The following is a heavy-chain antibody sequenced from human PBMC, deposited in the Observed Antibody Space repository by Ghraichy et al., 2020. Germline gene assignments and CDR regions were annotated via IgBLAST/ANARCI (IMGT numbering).Heavy chain of an antibody. D-gene: IGHD3-10*01. CDR1: GFSFSSHW. J-gene: IGHJ3*02. V-gene: IGHV3-7*03. CDR3: AREPEFSAFDI. CDR2: INPDGSTK. Sequence: GGSLRLSCAASGFSFSSHWMTWVRQAPGRGLEFVANINPDGSTKSYVDSVKGRFTISRDNAKNSLFLQMNSLRAEDTALYYCAREPEFSAFDIWGQGTVVTDSS.